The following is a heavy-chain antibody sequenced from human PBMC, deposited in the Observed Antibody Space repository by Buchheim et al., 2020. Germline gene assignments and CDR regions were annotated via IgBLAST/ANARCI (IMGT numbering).Heavy chain of an antibody. CDR1: GGSSSGFF. J-gene: IGHJ4*03. D-gene: IGHD2/OR15-2a*01. Sequence: QVQLQQWGAGLLKPSETLSLTCAIYGGSSSGFFWSWIRQPPGKGPEWIGEINDNGFTNYNPSLKSRVSISLDTSKKQFSLKVNYVTAADSALYYCARGRNYLVKVPGDRGPTFDFWGQGIL. CDR2: INDNGFT. CDR3: ARGRNYLVKVPGDRGPTFDF. V-gene: IGHV4-34*02.